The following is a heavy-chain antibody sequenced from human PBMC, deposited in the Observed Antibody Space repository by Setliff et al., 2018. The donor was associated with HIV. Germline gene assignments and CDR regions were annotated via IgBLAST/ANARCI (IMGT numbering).Heavy chain of an antibody. CDR2: IWYDGSNK. D-gene: IGHD6-13*01. V-gene: IGHV3-30*02. Sequence: GGSLRLSCAASGFTFSSYEMNWVRQAPGKGLEWVAAIWYDGSNKYYADSVKGRFTISRDNSKNTLYLQMNSLRAEDTAVYYCANEGAAGDDAFDIWGQGTMVTVSS. J-gene: IGHJ3*02. CDR3: ANEGAAGDDAFDI. CDR1: GFTFSSYE.